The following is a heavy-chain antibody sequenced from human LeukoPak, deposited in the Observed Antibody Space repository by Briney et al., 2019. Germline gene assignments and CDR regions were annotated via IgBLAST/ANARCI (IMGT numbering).Heavy chain of an antibody. D-gene: IGHD3-9*01. CDR1: GGSISSSSYY. J-gene: IGHJ6*02. CDR3: AREYFDWLLYVPDYYYGMDV. CDR2: IYYSGST. Sequence: SETLSLTCTVSGGSISSSSYYWGWIRQPPGKGLEWIGSIYYSGSTYYNPSLKSRVTISVDTSKNQFSLKLSSVTAADTAVYYCAREYFDWLLYVPDYYYGMDVWGQGTTVTVSS. V-gene: IGHV4-39*07.